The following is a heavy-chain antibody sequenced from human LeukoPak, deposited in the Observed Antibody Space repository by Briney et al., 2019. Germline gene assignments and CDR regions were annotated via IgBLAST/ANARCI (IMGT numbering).Heavy chain of an antibody. V-gene: IGHV1-18*01. CDR2: ISAYNGNT. CDR3: ARDPMIGYCSGGSCREASFFDY. Sequence: EASVKVSCKASGYTFTSYGISWVRQAPGQGLEWMGWISAYNGNTNYAQKLQGRVTMTTDTSTSTAYMELRSLRSDDTAVYYCARDPMIGYCSGGSCREASFFDYWGQGTLVTVSS. D-gene: IGHD2-15*01. CDR1: GYTFTSYG. J-gene: IGHJ4*02.